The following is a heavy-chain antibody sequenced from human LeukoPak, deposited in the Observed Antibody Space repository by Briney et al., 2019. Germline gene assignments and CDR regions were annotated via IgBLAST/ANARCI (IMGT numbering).Heavy chain of an antibody. CDR1: GYTFTSYY. D-gene: IGHD3-22*01. CDR3: ARGLDYYDTTKGFDY. J-gene: IGHJ4*02. V-gene: IGHV1-46*01. CDR2: INPSGGST. Sequence: ASLKVSCKASGYTFTSYYIHWVRQAPGQGLEWMGIINPSGGSTNYAQKFQGRVAMTRDTSTSTVYMELSSLRSEDTAVYYCARGLDYYDTTKGFDYWGQGTLVTVSS.